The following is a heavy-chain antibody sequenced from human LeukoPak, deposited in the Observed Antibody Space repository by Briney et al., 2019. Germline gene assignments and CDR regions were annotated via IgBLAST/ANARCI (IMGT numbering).Heavy chain of an antibody. J-gene: IGHJ4*02. D-gene: IGHD2-15*01. Sequence: GGSLRLSCAASGFSFSRYWMTWVRQAPGKGLEWVANIKEDGSEKYYVDSVKGRFTISRDNDKNSLDLQMNSLRAEDTAVYYCARDRVEYCSGGSCQYFDYWGQGTLVTVSS. CDR2: IKEDGSEK. CDR1: GFSFSRYW. CDR3: ARDRVEYCSGGSCQYFDY. V-gene: IGHV3-7*01.